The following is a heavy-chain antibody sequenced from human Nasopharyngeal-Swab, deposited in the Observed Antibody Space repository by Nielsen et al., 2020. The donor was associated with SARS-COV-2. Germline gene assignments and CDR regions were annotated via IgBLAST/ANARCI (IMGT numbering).Heavy chain of an antibody. CDR1: GYSFTSYW. V-gene: IGHV5-10-1*01. Sequence: GGSLRLSCKGSGYSFTSYWISWLRQMPGKGLEWMGRIDPSDSYTNYSPSFQGNVTISADKSISTAYLQWSSLKASDTAMYYCARTVNDFWSGYYPDYWGQGTLVTVSS. CDR2: IDPSDSYT. CDR3: ARTVNDFWSGYYPDY. D-gene: IGHD3-3*01. J-gene: IGHJ4*02.